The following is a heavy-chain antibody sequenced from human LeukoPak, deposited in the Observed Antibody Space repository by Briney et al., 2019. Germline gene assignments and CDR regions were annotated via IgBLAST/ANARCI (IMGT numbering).Heavy chain of an antibody. V-gene: IGHV4-61*02. CDR1: GDSISSGSYS. Sequence: SETLSLTCTVSGDSISSGSYSWGWIPQPAGKGLEWIGRIYTSGCTNYHPSLKRRVTISVDTSKNQFSLELSSVTAADTAVYYCAGFGSGYYMRDYWGQGTRVTVSS. CDR2: IYTSGCT. J-gene: IGHJ4*02. D-gene: IGHD3-3*01. CDR3: AGFGSGYYMRDY.